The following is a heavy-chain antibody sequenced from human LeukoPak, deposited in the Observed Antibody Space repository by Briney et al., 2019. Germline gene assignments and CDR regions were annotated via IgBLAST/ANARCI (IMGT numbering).Heavy chain of an antibody. CDR3: ASQYYYDSSGYYDAY. J-gene: IGHJ4*02. V-gene: IGHV3-7*01. CDR2: IKHDGSGK. CDR1: GFIFTNYF. D-gene: IGHD3-22*01. Sequence: GGSLRLSCAASGFIFTNYFMSWVRQAPGKGLEWVASIKHDGSGKYYVDSVKGRFIISRDNAKNSLYLQMNSLRAEDTAVYYCASQYYYDSSGYYDAYWGQGTLVTVSS.